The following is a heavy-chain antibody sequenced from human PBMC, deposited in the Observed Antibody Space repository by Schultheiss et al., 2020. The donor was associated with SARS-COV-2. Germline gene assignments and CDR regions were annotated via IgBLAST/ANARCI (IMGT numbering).Heavy chain of an antibody. Sequence: GESLKISFAASGFTFSSYGMHWVRQAPGKGLEWVAVISYDGSNKYYADSVKGRFTISRDNSKNTLYLQMNSLRAEDTAIYYCVKSPAGRQYSSSWYSRVKGGHYYFDYWGQGSLVTVSS. CDR2: ISYDGSNK. V-gene: IGHV3-30*19. J-gene: IGHJ4*02. CDR3: VKSPAGRQYSSSWYSRVKGGHYYFDY. CDR1: GFTFSSYG. D-gene: IGHD6-13*01.